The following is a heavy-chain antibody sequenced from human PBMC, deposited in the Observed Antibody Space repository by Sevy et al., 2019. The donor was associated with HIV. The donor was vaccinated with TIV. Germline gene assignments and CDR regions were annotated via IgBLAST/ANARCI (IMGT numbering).Heavy chain of an antibody. D-gene: IGHD1-7*01. CDR3: AGEDGNYYFHY. CDR1: GFTFSKYW. J-gene: IGHJ4*02. Sequence: GGSLRLSCAASGFTFSKYWMGWVRQAPGKGLEWVANIKQDAGQKYYVGSVKGRYTISRDNAKNALYLQMNCLRAEDTAVYFCAGEDGNYYFHYWGQGTLVTVSS. V-gene: IGHV3-7*01. CDR2: IKQDAGQK.